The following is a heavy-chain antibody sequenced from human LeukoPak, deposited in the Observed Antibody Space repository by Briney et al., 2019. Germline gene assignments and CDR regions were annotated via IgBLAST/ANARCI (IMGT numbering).Heavy chain of an antibody. CDR3: ARPRIAAAGGFDP. CDR1: GFTFSSYW. Sequence: GGSLRLSCAASGFTFSSYWMHWVRQAPGKGLVWVSRINSDGSSTSYADSVKGRFTISRDNAKNTLYLQMNSLRAEDTAVYYCARPRIAAAGGFDPWGQGTLVTVSS. V-gene: IGHV3-74*01. CDR2: INSDGSST. J-gene: IGHJ5*02. D-gene: IGHD6-13*01.